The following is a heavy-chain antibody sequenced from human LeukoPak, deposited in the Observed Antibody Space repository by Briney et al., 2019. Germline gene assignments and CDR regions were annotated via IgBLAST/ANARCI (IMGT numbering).Heavy chain of an antibody. J-gene: IGHJ4*02. CDR2: ISSSRSYI. D-gene: IGHD6-19*01. CDR1: GFTFSSYS. Sequence: GGSLRLSCAASGFTFSSYSMNWVRQAPGKGLEWVSFISSSRSYIYYADSVKGRFTISRDNAKNSLCLQMNSLRAEDTAVYYCARFIAVPYYFDYWGRGTLVTVSS. V-gene: IGHV3-21*01. CDR3: ARFIAVPYYFDY.